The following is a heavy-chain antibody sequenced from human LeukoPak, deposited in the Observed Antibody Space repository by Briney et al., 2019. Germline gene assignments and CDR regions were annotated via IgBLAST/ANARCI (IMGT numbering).Heavy chain of an antibody. CDR3: ARGRWGPTPESYGGNSGISDI. V-gene: IGHV3-53*05. Sequence: PGGSLRLSCAESGFTVSSDYMNWVRQAPGKGLEWVSVIYSGGSTYYADSVKGRFTISRDNSKNTLYLQMNSLRAEDTAVYYCARGRWGPTPESYGGNSGISDIWGQGTMVTVSS. J-gene: IGHJ3*02. CDR1: GFTVSSDY. CDR2: IYSGGST. D-gene: IGHD4-23*01.